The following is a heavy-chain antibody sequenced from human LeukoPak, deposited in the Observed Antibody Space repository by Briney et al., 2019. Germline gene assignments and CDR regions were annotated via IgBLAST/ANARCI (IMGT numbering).Heavy chain of an antibody. CDR2: IYTSGST. Sequence: SETLSLTCTVSGGSISSGSYYWSWIRQPAGKGLEWIGRIYTSGSTNYNPSLKSRVTISVDTSKNQFSLKLSSVTAADTAVYYCARGGVILTGYSYFDYWGQGTLVTVSS. J-gene: IGHJ4*02. D-gene: IGHD3-9*01. V-gene: IGHV4-61*02. CDR1: GGSISSGSYY. CDR3: ARGGVILTGYSYFDY.